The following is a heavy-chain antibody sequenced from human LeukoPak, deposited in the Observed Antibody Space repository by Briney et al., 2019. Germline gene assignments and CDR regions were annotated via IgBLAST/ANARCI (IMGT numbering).Heavy chain of an antibody. CDR2: IIPIFGTA. J-gene: IGHJ6*02. CDR1: GGTFSSYA. V-gene: IGHV1-69*13. D-gene: IGHD6-19*01. Sequence: ASVKVSCKASGGTFSSYAISWVRQAPGQGLEWMGGIIPIFGTANYARKFQGRVTITADESTSTAYMELSSLRSEDTAVYYCAKGGYSSGSEYYYYYYGMDVWGQGTTVTVSS. CDR3: AKGGYSSGSEYYYYYYGMDV.